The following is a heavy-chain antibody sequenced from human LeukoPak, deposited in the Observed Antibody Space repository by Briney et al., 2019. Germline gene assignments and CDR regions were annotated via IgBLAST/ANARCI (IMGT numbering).Heavy chain of an antibody. J-gene: IGHJ4*02. CDR1: GFTFSNYA. D-gene: IGHD2/OR15-2a*01. CDR3: AKDLSPGHY. CDR2: ISGSGVNT. V-gene: IGHV3-23*01. Sequence: GGSLRLSCEASGFTFSNYAMSWVRQAPGKGLEWVSAISGSGVNTYYADSVKGRFTISRDNSKNTLYLQMNSLRAGDTAVYFCAKDLSPGHYWGQGILVTVSS.